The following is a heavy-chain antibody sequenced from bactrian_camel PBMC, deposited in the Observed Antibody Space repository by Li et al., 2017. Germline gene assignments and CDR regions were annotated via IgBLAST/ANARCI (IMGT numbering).Heavy chain of an antibody. D-gene: IGHD7*01. CDR2: IDSETLT. CDR3: AAAPRYSVSCSGGVRTVWNY. V-gene: IGHV3S53*01. CDR1: GFSYSPN. J-gene: IGHJ4*01. Sequence: HVQLVESGGASVQTGGSLTLSCVASGFSYSPNMAWFRQAPGKEREAIASIDSETLTNYADSVKGRFTISMDANDLYLQMNSLKPEDSAMYYCAAAPRYSVSCSGGVRTVWNYWGQGTQVTVS.